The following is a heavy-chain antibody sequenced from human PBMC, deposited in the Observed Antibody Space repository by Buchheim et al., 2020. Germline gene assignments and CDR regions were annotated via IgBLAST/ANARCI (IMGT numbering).Heavy chain of an antibody. CDR3: VRASSTVRAYYYGMDV. CDR1: GFMFSTYW. CDR2: IKQDGSEK. D-gene: IGHD4-11*01. Sequence: EVQLVESGGVLVQPGGSLRLSCAASGFMFSTYWMSWVRQAPGKGLEWVANIKQDGSEKNYVYSVEGRFTISIDNAKNSFDLQMNSLRVEDTGVYFCVRASSTVRAYYYGMDVWGQGTT. V-gene: IGHV3-7*04. J-gene: IGHJ6*02.